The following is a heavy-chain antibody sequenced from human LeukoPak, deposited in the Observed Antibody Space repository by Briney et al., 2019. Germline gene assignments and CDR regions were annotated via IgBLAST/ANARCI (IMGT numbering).Heavy chain of an antibody. CDR2: IYYSGST. V-gene: IGHV4-59*08. CDR3: ARHLLGAAAGGLDY. D-gene: IGHD6-13*01. Sequence: SETLSLTCTVSGGSISSYYWSWILQPPGKGLEWIGYIYYSGSTNYNPSLKSRVTISVDTSKNQFSLKLSSVTAADTAVYYCARHLLGAAAGGLDYWGQGTLATVSS. J-gene: IGHJ4*02. CDR1: GGSISSYY.